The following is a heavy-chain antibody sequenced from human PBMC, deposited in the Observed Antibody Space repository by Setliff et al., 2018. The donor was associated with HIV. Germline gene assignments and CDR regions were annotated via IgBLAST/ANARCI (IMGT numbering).Heavy chain of an antibody. Sequence: GASVKVSCKPSGHTFSNSDIHWVRRATGQGLEWMGWMNPNSGVTGYALKFHDRVTMTRGTSISTAYLELRTLTSEDTAVYYCASGKGVGGVVITDGLDVWGKGTTVTVSS. CDR1: GHTFSNSD. CDR2: MNPNSGVT. CDR3: ASGKGVGGVVITDGLDV. D-gene: IGHD3-10*01. V-gene: IGHV1-8*02. J-gene: IGHJ6*04.